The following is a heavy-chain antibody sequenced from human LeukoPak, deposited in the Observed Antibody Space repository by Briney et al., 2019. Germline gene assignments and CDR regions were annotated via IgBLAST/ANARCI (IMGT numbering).Heavy chain of an antibody. Sequence: GGSLILSCATSGFTFTGHTMTWFRQAPGKGLEWVSIIGGRDDRTYYADYVEGRFAISRNTSKNILYLQMNSLRAEDTAVYYCAKDPNPLYDLWSGYKWGQGTLVTVSS. CDR3: AKDPNPLYDLWSGYK. D-gene: IGHD3-3*01. CDR2: IGGRDDRT. CDR1: GFTFTGHT. V-gene: IGHV3-23*01. J-gene: IGHJ4*02.